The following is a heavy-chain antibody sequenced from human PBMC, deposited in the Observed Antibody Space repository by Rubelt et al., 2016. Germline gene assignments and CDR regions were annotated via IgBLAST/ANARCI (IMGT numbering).Heavy chain of an antibody. CDR1: GGSFSGYY. Sequence: QVQLQQWGAGLLKPSETLSLTCAVYGGSFSGYYWSWIRQPPGKGLEWIGEINHSGSTNYNPSLKSRVTISVDTSKNQFSRKLGSVTAADTAVYYCAGGVAAAGSSYYYGMDVWGQGTTVTVSS. J-gene: IGHJ6*02. V-gene: IGHV4-34*01. CDR3: AGGVAAAGSSYYYGMDV. D-gene: IGHD6-13*01. CDR2: INHSGST.